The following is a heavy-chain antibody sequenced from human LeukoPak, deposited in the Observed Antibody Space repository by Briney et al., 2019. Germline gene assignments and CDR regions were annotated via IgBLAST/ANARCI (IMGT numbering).Heavy chain of an antibody. CDR1: GFTFSSYW. V-gene: IGHV3-7*01. CDR2: IKQDGSEK. CDR3: ARDSVPADYYYYMDV. D-gene: IGHD2-2*01. J-gene: IGHJ6*03. Sequence: GGSLRLSCAASGFTFSSYWMSWVRQAPGKGLEWVANIKQDGSEKYYVDSVKGRFTISRDNAKNSLYLQMNSLRAEDTAVYYVARDSVPADYYYYMDVWGKGTTVTVS.